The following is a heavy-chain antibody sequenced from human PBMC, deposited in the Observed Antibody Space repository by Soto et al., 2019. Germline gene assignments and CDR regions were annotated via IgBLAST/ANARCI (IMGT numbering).Heavy chain of an antibody. CDR2: ISASGGST. CDR1: GFTFSSYG. J-gene: IGHJ4*02. V-gene: IGHV3-23*01. D-gene: IGHD3-22*01. Sequence: GGSLRLSCAASGFTFSSYGMSWVRQAPGKGLEWVSAISASGGSTYYADSVKGRFTISRDNSKNTLYLQMNSLRAEDTAVYYCAKDLSSGLPRYFDYWGQGTLVTVSS. CDR3: AKDLSSGLPRYFDY.